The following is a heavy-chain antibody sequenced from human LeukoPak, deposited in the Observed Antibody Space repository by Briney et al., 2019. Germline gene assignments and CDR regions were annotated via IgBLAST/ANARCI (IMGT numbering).Heavy chain of an antibody. Sequence: PSETLSLTCTVSGGSISSSSYYWGWIRQPPGMGLEWIGSGYYTGNTYYKSSLKSRVTISVDTSKNQFSLKLSSVTAADTAVYYCARDRYSSSWSLSYYYYGMDVWGQGTTVTVSS. J-gene: IGHJ6*02. CDR1: GGSISSSSYY. CDR2: GYYTGNT. V-gene: IGHV4-39*07. CDR3: ARDRYSSSWSLSYYYYGMDV. D-gene: IGHD6-13*01.